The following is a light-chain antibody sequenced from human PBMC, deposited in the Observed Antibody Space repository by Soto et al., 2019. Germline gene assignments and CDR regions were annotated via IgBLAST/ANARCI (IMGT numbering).Light chain of an antibody. V-gene: IGLV2-11*01. CDR1: SSDVGGYNY. CDR2: DVN. J-gene: IGLJ1*01. CDR3: CSYAGASTFEV. Sequence: QSVLTQPRSVSGSPGQSVTISCTGTSSDVGGYNYVSWYQQHPGKAPKLMIYDVNKRPSGVPDRFSGSKSGNTASLTISGLQAEDEADYHCCSYAGASTFEVFGTGTKVTVL.